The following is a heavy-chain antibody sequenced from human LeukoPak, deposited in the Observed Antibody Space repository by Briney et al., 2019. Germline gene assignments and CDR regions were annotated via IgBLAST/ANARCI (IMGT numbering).Heavy chain of an antibody. CDR1: GGTFSSYA. V-gene: IGHV1-69*13. J-gene: IGHJ4*02. Sequence: SVKVSCKASGGTFSSYAISWVRQAPGQGLEWMGGIIPIFGTANYAQKFQGRVTITADESTSTAYMELSSLRSEDTAIYYCASRLYCSNTRCRNFPFAYWGQGTLVTVSS. D-gene: IGHD2-2*01. CDR2: IIPIFGTA. CDR3: ASRLYCSNTRCRNFPFAY.